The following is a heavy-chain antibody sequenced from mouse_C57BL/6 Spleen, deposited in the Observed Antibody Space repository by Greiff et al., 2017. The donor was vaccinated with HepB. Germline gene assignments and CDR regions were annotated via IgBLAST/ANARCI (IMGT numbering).Heavy chain of an antibody. V-gene: IGHV1-81*01. CDR2: IYPRSGNT. CDR1: GYTFTSYG. D-gene: IGHD1-1*01. CDR3: ARYPANYYGSSSYAMDY. J-gene: IGHJ4*01. Sequence: VQLQQSGAELARPGASVKLSCKASGYTFTSYGISWVKQRTGQGLEWIGEIYPRSGNTYYNEKFKGKATLTADKSSSTAYMGLRSLTSEDSAVYFCARYPANYYGSSSYAMDYWGQGTSVTVSS.